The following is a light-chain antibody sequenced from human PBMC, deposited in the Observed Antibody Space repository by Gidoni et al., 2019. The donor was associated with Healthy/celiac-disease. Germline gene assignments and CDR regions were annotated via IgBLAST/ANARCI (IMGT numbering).Light chain of an antibody. V-gene: IGKV3-15*01. CDR1: QSVSSN. J-gene: IGKJ1*01. CDR3: QQYNNWPPVT. Sequence: EIVMPQSPATLSVSPGESATLSCRARQSVSSNLAWYQQKPGQAPRLLIYGASTRATGIPARFSGSGSGTEFTLTISSLQSEDFAVYYCQQYNNWPPVTFGQGTKVEIK. CDR2: GAS.